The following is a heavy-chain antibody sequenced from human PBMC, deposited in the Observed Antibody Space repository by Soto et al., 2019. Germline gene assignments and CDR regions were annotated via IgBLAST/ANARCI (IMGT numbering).Heavy chain of an antibody. CDR2: INPSGGST. CDR1: GYTFASYY. D-gene: IGHD3-22*01. V-gene: IGHV1-46*01. J-gene: IGHJ6*02. CDR3: ARDLDNYYDSSGDHYYGMDV. Sequence: GASVKVSCTASGYTFASYYMHWVRQAPGQGLEWMGIINPSGGSTSYAQKFQGRVTMTRDTSTSTVYMELSSLRSEDTAVYYCARDLDNYYDSSGDHYYGMDVWGQGTTVTVSS.